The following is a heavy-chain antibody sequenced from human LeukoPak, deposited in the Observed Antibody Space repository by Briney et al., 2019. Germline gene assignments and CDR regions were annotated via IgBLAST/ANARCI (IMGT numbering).Heavy chain of an antibody. V-gene: IGHV1-2*02. Sequence: GASVKVSCKASGYTFTGYYMHWVRQAPGQGLEWMGWINPNSGGTNYAQKFQGRVTMTRDTSISTAYMELSRLRSDDTAVYYCARDYDILTGHHRFDYWGQGTLVTVSS. CDR1: GYTFTGYY. J-gene: IGHJ4*02. CDR3: ARDYDILTGHHRFDY. CDR2: INPNSGGT. D-gene: IGHD3-9*01.